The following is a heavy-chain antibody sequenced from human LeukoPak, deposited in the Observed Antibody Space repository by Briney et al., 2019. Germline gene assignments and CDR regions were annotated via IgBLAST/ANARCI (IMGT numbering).Heavy chain of an antibody. D-gene: IGHD3-3*01. CDR2: ISAYNGNT. CDR1: GYTLTELS. Sequence: GASVKVSCKVSGYTLTELSMHWVRQAPGKGLEWMGWISAYNGNTNYAQKLQGRVTMTTDTSTSTAYMELRSLRSDDTAVYYCARDSRFLEWLGPFEYWGQGTLVTVSS. J-gene: IGHJ4*02. CDR3: ARDSRFLEWLGPFEY. V-gene: IGHV1-18*01.